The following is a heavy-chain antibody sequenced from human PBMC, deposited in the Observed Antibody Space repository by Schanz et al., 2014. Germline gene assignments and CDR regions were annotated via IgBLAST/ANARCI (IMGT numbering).Heavy chain of an antibody. CDR3: ARDKYDYGAPRNSDS. CDR1: GFSFSGYG. V-gene: IGHV3-30*02. CDR2: IRFDASAK. J-gene: IGHJ4*02. Sequence: QVQLVESGGGVAQPGGSLRLSCAASGFSFSGYGMHWVRQAPGKGLEWVAYIRFDASAKYYGDSVEGRFTISRDNAKNTLYLQMNSLRPEDTALYYCARDKYDYGAPRNSDSWGQGTLVTVSS. D-gene: IGHD4-17*01.